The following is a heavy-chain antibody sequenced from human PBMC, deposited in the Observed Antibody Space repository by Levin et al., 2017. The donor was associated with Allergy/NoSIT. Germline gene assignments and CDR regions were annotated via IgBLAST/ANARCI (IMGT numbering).Heavy chain of an antibody. CDR3: ATGRGVVTAIRAYYFDY. CDR2: FDPEDGET. D-gene: IGHD2-21*02. J-gene: IGHJ4*02. Sequence: ASVKVSCKVSGYTLTELSMHWVRQAPGKGLEWMGGFDPEDGETIYAQKFQGRVTMTEDTSTDTAYMELSSLRSEDTAVYYCATGRGVVTAIRAYYFDYWGQGTLVTVSS. CDR1: GYTLTELS. V-gene: IGHV1-24*01.